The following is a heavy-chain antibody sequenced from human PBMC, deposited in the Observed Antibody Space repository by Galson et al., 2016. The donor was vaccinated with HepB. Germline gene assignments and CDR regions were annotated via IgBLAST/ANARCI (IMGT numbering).Heavy chain of an antibody. D-gene: IGHD6-19*01. CDR2: IDGPTPNT. Sequence: SLRLSCAASGFTFRNYALSWVRRAPGKELEWVSHIDGPTPNTHYADSERGRSSIYRDNSRDTLYLQMDSLTAEDSAIYHCTTWLSHHFDYWGQGTRVTVSS. CDR1: GFTFRNYA. J-gene: IGHJ4*02. CDR3: TTWLSHHFDY. V-gene: IGHV3-23*01.